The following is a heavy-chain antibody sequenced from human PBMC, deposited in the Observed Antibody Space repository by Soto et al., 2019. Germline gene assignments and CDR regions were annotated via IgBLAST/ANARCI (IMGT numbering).Heavy chain of an antibody. V-gene: IGHV3-30*18. J-gene: IGHJ6*02. Sequence: QVQLVESGGGVVQPGRSLRLSCAASGFTFSSYGMHWVRQAPGKGLEWVAVISYDGSNKYYADSVKGRFTISRDNSKNTLYLQMNSLRAEDTAVYYCAKDRRYSSGWYVGYYYYGMDVWGQGTTVTVSS. CDR2: ISYDGSNK. D-gene: IGHD6-19*01. CDR1: GFTFSSYG. CDR3: AKDRRYSSGWYVGYYYYGMDV.